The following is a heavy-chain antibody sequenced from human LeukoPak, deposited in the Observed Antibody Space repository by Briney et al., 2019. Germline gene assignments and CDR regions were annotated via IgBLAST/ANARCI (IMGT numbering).Heavy chain of an antibody. Sequence: KPSETLSLTCTVSGGSISSYYWSWIRQPAGKGLEWIGRIYTSGSTNYNPSLKSRVTMSVDTSKNQFSLKLSSVTAADTAVYYCARDGGANYDYYYYYMDVWGKGTTVTVSS. D-gene: IGHD4/OR15-4a*01. CDR1: GGSISSYY. J-gene: IGHJ6*03. CDR3: ARDGGANYDYYYYYMDV. CDR2: IYTSGST. V-gene: IGHV4-4*07.